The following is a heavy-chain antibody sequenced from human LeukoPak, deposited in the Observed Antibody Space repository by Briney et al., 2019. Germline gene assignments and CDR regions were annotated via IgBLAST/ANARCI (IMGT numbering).Heavy chain of an antibody. D-gene: IGHD3-3*02. CDR1: GYTFTSLG. CDR3: AREWSHFGDY. V-gene: IGHV1-18*01. CDR2: ISPYNGNT. J-gene: IGHJ4*02. Sequence: ASVKVSCKTTGYTFTSLGMYWVRQAPGQGLEYMGWISPYNGNTNYAQKLQGRVFMTTDTSTNTAYMELRSLRSDDTAVYYCAREWSHFGDYWGQGALVTVSS.